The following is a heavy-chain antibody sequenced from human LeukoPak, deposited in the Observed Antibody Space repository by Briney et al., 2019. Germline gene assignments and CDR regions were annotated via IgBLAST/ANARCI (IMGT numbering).Heavy chain of an antibody. D-gene: IGHD3-22*01. CDR1: GYTFTGYY. CDR3: ARTSSDSGGYWVVYFDY. J-gene: IGHJ4*02. Sequence: ASVKVSCKASGYTFTGYYMHWVRQAPGQGLEWMGWINPNSGGTNYAQKFQGRVTMTRDTSISTAYMELSRLRSDDTAVYYCARTSSDSGGYWVVYFDYWGQGTLVTVSS. CDR2: INPNSGGT. V-gene: IGHV1-2*02.